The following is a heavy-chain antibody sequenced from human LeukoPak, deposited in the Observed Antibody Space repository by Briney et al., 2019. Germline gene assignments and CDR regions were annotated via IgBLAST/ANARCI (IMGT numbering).Heavy chain of an antibody. CDR3: ARGAYYDFLTGYETVDTFDI. V-gene: IGHV1-18*01. J-gene: IGHJ3*02. D-gene: IGHD3-9*01. CDR1: GYTFTRYS. CDR2: ISPYNGNT. Sequence: ASVKVSCKASGYTFTRYSITWVRQAPGQGPEWMGRISPYNGNTHYAQNLQGRVTMTTDTSSSTAYMELRSLRSDDTAVYYCARGAYYDFLTGYETVDTFDIWGRGTMVTVSS.